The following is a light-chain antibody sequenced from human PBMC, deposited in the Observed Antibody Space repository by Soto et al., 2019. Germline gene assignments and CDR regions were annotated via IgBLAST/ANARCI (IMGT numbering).Light chain of an antibody. V-gene: IGKV3-15*01. J-gene: IGKJ1*01. CDR1: QSVDNN. Sequence: ETVVTQSPGTLSLSPGEGATLSCRASQSVDNNYLAWYQQKPGQAPRLLIYGASTRATGIPARFSGSGSGTEFTLTISSLQSEDFAVYYCQQYNNWPQTFGQGTKVNIK. CDR2: GAS. CDR3: QQYNNWPQT.